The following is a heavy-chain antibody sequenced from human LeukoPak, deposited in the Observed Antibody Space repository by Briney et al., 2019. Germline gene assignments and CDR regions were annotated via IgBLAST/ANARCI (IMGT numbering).Heavy chain of an antibody. J-gene: IGHJ5*02. CDR3: AKDLQAAAAGSEDWFDP. CDR1: GFTFSSYA. Sequence: PGGSLRLSCAASGFTFSSYAMSWVRQAPGKGLEWVSAISGSGGSTYYADSVKGRFTISRDNSKNTLYLQMNSLRAEDTAVYYCAKDLQAAAAGSEDWFDPWGQGTLVTVSS. V-gene: IGHV3-23*01. D-gene: IGHD6-13*01. CDR2: ISGSGGST.